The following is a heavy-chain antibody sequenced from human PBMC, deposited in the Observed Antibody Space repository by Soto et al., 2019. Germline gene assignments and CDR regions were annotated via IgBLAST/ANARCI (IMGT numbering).Heavy chain of an antibody. D-gene: IGHD3-10*01. CDR2: INHSGST. J-gene: IGHJ6*02. CDR1: GGSFSGYY. Sequence: SETMSLTCAVYGGSFSGYYWSWIRQPPGKGLEWIGEINHSGSTNYNPSLKSRVTISVDTSKNQVSLKLSSVTAADTAVYYCARVSGIYYYGMDVWGQGTTVTVSS. V-gene: IGHV4-34*01. CDR3: ARVSGIYYYGMDV.